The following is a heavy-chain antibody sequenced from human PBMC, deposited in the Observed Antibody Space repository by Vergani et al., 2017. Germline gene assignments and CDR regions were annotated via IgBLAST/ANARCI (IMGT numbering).Heavy chain of an antibody. CDR3: ARPVGPSAIADGYHV. CDR1: GDSISRSHYY. V-gene: IGHV4-39*02. Sequence: QLQLQESGPGLVKPSETLSLSCRVSGDSISRSHYYWGFIRQPPGKGLEWLGTISSSGSPYCNPTLKSRLAFSVDTSKNLFSLRLKTVTATDTGMYYCARPVGPSAIADGYHVWGQGTMVTVS. CDR2: ISSSGSP. D-gene: IGHD3-10*01. J-gene: IGHJ3*01.